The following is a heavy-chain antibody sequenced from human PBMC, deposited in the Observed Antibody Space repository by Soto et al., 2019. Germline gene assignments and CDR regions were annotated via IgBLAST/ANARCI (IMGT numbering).Heavy chain of an antibody. D-gene: IGHD1-26*01. V-gene: IGHV1-2*02. CDR2: INAHRGGT. CDR3: ARDLAKGGGSAGFDY. CDR1: GFSFTGYY. Sequence: ASVKVSCKASGFSFTGYYIPWRGQAPGQVIEWMGWINAHRGGTKCPQKFQGRVTMTRDTSLSTVYMTLTRLTSDDTAVYYCARDLAKGGGSAGFDYWGQGALVTVSS. J-gene: IGHJ4*02.